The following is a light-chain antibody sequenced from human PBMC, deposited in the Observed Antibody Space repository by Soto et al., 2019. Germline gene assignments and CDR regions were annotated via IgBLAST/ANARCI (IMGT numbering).Light chain of an antibody. V-gene: IGLV2-14*03. J-gene: IGLJ1*01. CDR2: DVS. Sequence: QSVLTQPASVXXAPXQSITXSXXXXXXXXCGYNYLSWYQHHPGKAPKLIIFDVSNRPSGVSNPFSGSKSGNTASLTISALQPEDEADYYCSSYTTSNTRQIVFGTGTX. CDR1: XXXXCGYNY. CDR3: SSYTTSNTRQIV.